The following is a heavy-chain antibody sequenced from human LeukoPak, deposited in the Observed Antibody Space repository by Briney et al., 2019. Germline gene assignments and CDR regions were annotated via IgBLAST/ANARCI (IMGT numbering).Heavy chain of an antibody. CDR3: AGGPEEWLTLTWHFDL. Sequence: EGSLRLSCAASGFTFSDYYMSWIRQAPGKGLEWVSYISSGSMTIYYADSVKGRFTISRDNAKNSLSLQMNSLRAEDTAVYYCAGGPEEWLTLTWHFDLWGRGTLVTVSS. J-gene: IGHJ2*01. V-gene: IGHV3-11*01. CDR1: GFTFSDYY. D-gene: IGHD3-3*01. CDR2: ISSGSMTI.